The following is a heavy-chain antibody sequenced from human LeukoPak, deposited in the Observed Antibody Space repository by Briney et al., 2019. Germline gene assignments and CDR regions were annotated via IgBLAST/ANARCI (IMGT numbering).Heavy chain of an antibody. V-gene: IGHV3-53*01. CDR3: AKELLGGIDY. Sequence: PGGSLRLSCAASGFTVSNNYMSWVRQAPGKGLEWVSVIYSGGNTYYAGSVKGRFTISRDNSKNTLYLQMNSLRAEDTAVYYCAKELLGGIDYWGQGTLVTVSS. CDR2: IYSGGNT. J-gene: IGHJ4*02. D-gene: IGHD2-15*01. CDR1: GFTVSNNY.